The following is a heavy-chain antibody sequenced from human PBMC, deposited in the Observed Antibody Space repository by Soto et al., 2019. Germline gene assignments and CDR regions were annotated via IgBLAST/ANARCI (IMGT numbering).Heavy chain of an antibody. D-gene: IGHD6-13*01. CDR1: GGSISSSNW. J-gene: IGHJ5*02. Sequence: PSETLSLTCAVSGGSISSSNWWSWVRQPPGKGLEWIGEIYHSGSTNYNPSLKSRVTISVDTSKNQFSLKLSSVTAADTAVYYCARDPSGIAAADNWFDPWGQGTQVTVSS. CDR3: ARDPSGIAAADNWFDP. CDR2: IYHSGST. V-gene: IGHV4-4*02.